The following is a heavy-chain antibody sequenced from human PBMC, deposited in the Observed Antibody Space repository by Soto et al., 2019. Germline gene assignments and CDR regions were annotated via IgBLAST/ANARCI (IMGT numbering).Heavy chain of an antibody. CDR1: GGSIISSNYY. J-gene: IGHJ6*03. Sequence: SETLSLTCTVSGGSIISSNYYWGWIRQPPGKGLEWIGSLYYSGSTYYNPSLKSRVTTSVDTSKNQFSVTLSSVKAADTAVYYCASTYVPDMVVVPAAKGYMDVWGKPTPVTVSS. V-gene: IGHV4-39*01. D-gene: IGHD2-2*01. CDR3: ASTYVPDMVVVPAAKGYMDV. CDR2: LYYSGST.